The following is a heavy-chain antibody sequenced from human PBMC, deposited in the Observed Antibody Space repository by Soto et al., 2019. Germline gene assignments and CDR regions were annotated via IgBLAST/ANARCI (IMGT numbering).Heavy chain of an antibody. Sequence: SASPAIASAASGESISRGYDGCWVQQPPGKGLEWIGSIYHSGSTYYNPSLKSRVTISVDTSKNQFSLKLSSVTAADTAVYYCARRHSSNWYGLDYWGQGTLVTVSS. V-gene: IGHV4-38-2*01. D-gene: IGHD6-13*01. CDR2: IYHSGST. CDR3: ARRHSSNWYGLDY. CDR1: GESISRGYD. J-gene: IGHJ4*02.